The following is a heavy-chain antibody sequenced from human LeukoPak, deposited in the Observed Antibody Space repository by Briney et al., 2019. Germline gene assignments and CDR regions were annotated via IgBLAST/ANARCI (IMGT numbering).Heavy chain of an antibody. V-gene: IGHV3-30*02. J-gene: IGHJ4*02. CDR1: GFTFSSYG. CDR3: AKDYYDFWSGYYPDY. CDR2: IRYDGGNK. D-gene: IGHD3-3*01. Sequence: GGSLRLSCAASGFTFSSYGMHWVRQAPGKGLDWVAFIRYDGGNKYYADSVKGRFAIYRDNSKNTLYLQMNSLRAEDTAVYYCAKDYYDFWSGYYPDYWGQGTLVTVSS.